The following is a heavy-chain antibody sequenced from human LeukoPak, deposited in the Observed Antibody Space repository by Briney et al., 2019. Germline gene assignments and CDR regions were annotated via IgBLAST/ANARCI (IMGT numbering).Heavy chain of an antibody. CDR1: GFTFSDYA. CDR2: ISRSGGTT. J-gene: IGHJ4*02. CDR3: AKGGIHDFDILTGYFES. Sequence: GGPLRLSCAASGFTFSDYAMSWVRQAPGKGLEWVSGISRSGGTTYYAESVKGHFTISRDKSKNTLYLQMNSLRAEDTAVYYCAKGGIHDFDILTGYFESWGQGTLVAVSS. D-gene: IGHD3-9*01. V-gene: IGHV3-23*01.